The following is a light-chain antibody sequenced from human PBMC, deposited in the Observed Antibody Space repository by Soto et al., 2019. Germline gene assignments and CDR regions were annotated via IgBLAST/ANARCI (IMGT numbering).Light chain of an antibody. J-gene: IGLJ1*01. Sequence: QSVLTQPPSASGTPGQRVTISCSGSSSKIGSNTVNWYQQLPGTAPKLLIYSNNQRPSGVPDRFSGSKSGTSASLAISGLQSEDEADYYCAAWEDRLNGFSVFGTGTNVTV. CDR2: SNN. V-gene: IGLV1-44*01. CDR1: SSKIGSNT. CDR3: AAWEDRLNGFSV.